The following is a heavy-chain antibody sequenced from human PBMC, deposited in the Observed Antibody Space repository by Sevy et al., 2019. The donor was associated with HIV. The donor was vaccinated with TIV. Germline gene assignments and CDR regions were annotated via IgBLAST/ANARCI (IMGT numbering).Heavy chain of an antibody. Sequence: GGSLRLSCTASGFDFPNAWMNWVRQVPGKGLEWVGPIKSITDGGAADYAAPVKGRFTISRHDSKNTLYLQMNSLKVEDTAVYFCSTDDLISYWGRGTLVTVSS. CDR1: GFDFPNAW. V-gene: IGHV3-15*07. CDR2: IKSITDGGAA. J-gene: IGHJ4*02. D-gene: IGHD3-3*02. CDR3: STDDLISY.